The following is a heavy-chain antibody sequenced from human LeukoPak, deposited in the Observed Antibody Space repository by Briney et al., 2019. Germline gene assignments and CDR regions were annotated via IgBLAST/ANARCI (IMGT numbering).Heavy chain of an antibody. D-gene: IGHD4-23*01. J-gene: IGHJ4*02. CDR2: IYYSGST. CDR1: GGSISSYY. CDR3: AREIYGGNSVGIDY. V-gene: IGHV4-59*01. Sequence: SETLSLTCTVSGGSISSYYWSWIRQPPGKGLEWIGYIYYSGSTNYNPSLKSRVTISVETSKNQFSLKLSSVTAADTAVYYCAREIYGGNSVGIDYWGQGTLVTVSS.